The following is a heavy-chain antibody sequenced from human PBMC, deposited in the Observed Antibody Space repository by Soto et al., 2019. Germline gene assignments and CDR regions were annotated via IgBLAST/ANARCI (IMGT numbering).Heavy chain of an antibody. CDR2: IIPIFGTA. D-gene: IGHD6-19*01. V-gene: IGHV1-69*13. CDR3: AGDRHYIAVVGTRPNYGMDV. Sequence: SVKVSCKAAGGTFSGYAISWVRHAPGQGLEWMGGIIPIFGTANYAQKFQGRVTITADESTSTAYMELSSLRSEDTAVYYCAGDRHYIAVVGTRPNYGMDVWGQGTTVTVSS. CDR1: GGTFSGYA. J-gene: IGHJ6*01.